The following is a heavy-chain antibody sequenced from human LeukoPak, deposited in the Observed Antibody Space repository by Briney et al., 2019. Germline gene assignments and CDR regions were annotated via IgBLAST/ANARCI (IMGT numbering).Heavy chain of an antibody. CDR2: ISSSSAYI. V-gene: IGHV3-21*01. CDR3: ARELSSSGYYFDS. D-gene: IGHD5-18*01. CDR1: GFSLTNYG. J-gene: IGHJ4*02. Sequence: PGGSLRLSCEASGFSLTNYGMDWVRQAPGKGLEWVSSISSSSAYIYYAASVRGRLTISRDNAKNSLYLQMNSLRAEDTAVYYCARELSSSGYYFDSWGQGNLVTVSS.